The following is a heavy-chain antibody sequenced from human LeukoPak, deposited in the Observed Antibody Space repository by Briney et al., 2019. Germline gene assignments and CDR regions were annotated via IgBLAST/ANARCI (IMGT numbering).Heavy chain of an antibody. V-gene: IGHV1-18*01. J-gene: IGHJ3*02. Sequence: ASVKVSCKASGYTFTSYAISWVRQAPGQGLEWMGWISAYNGNTHYAQKVQDRVTMTTDTSTSTAYMELRSLRSEDTAVYYCARGYYYGSERYAFDIWGQGTMVTVSS. CDR3: ARGYYYGSERYAFDI. D-gene: IGHD3-10*01. CDR1: GYTFTSYA. CDR2: ISAYNGNT.